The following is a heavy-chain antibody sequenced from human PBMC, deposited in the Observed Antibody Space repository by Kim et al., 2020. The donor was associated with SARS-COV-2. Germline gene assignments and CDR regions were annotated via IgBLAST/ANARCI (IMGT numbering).Heavy chain of an antibody. CDR2: SSYDGGAT. Sequence: GGSLRLSCAASGFTFSNYGFHWVRQAPGKGLEWVAVSSYDGGATYYADSVKGRFTISRDNSKNTLYLEMNSLRAEDTAVYYCAKDLSNYLTGYYFYGMDVGGQEPAVTVFS. D-gene: IGHD4-4*01. CDR1: GFTFSNYG. V-gene: IGHV3-30*18. CDR3: AKDLSNYLTGYYFYGMDV. J-gene: IGHJ6*02.